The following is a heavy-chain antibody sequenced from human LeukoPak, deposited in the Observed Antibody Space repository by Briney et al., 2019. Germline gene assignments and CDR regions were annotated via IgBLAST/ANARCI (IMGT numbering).Heavy chain of an antibody. CDR1: GYIFASYG. CDR2: ISAYNGNT. D-gene: IGHD3-22*01. V-gene: IGHV1-18*01. J-gene: IGHJ4*02. CDR3: ARDYYDSSGYYYPLTG. Sequence: APVKVSCKASGYIFASYGISWVRQAPGQGLEWMGWISAYNGNTNYAQKLQGRVTMTTDTSTSTAYMELRSLRSDDTAVYYCARDYYDSSGYYYPLTGWGQGTLVTVSS.